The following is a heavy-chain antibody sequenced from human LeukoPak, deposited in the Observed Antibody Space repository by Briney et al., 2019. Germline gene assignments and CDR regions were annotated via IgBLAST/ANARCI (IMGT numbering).Heavy chain of an antibody. CDR3: ARQYKYYAAGASFFDY. V-gene: IGHV5-51*01. J-gene: IGHJ4*02. Sequence: GESLKISCKGSGYSFTSYWIAWVRQMPGKGLECMGIIYPGDSDTRYSPSFEGQVTISADKSISTAYLQWSSLKASDNAMYYCARQYKYYAAGASFFDYWGQGSLVTVSS. D-gene: IGHD3-10*01. CDR1: GYSFTSYW. CDR2: IYPGDSDT.